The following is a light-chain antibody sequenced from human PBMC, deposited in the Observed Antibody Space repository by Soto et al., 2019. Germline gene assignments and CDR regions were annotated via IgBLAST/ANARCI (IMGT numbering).Light chain of an antibody. CDR2: EVS. V-gene: IGLV2-14*01. CDR1: SSDVGKYSY. CDR3: SSFTTSSTWV. Sequence: QSALTQHASVSGSPGQSIAISCTGTSSDVGKYSYVSWFQQYPGNAPKLMIYEVSNRPSGVSNRFSGSKSGNTASLTISGLQGEDEADYYCSSFTTSSTWVFGGGTKLTVL. J-gene: IGLJ3*02.